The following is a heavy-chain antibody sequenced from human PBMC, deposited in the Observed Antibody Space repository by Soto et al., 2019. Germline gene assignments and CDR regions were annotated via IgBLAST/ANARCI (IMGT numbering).Heavy chain of an antibody. J-gene: IGHJ4*02. V-gene: IGHV3-11*01. CDR3: VREGSAWSSGY. D-gene: IGHD6-19*01. CDR1: GFTFSDYY. Sequence: GSLRLSCAGSGFTFSDYYMSWIRQAPGKGLEWVSHISEGGTTIYYSDSVKGRFTVSRDDAKNSLYLQMNSLRVADTAVYYCVREGSAWSSGYWGQGTLVTVSS. CDR2: ISEGGTTI.